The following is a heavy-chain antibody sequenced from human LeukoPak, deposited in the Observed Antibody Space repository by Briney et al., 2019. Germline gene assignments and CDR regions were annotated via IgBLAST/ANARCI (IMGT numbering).Heavy chain of an antibody. CDR3: AKGVRITMIRGAFDI. CDR1: GFTFSSYG. Sequence: GGSMRLSCAASGFTFSSYGMSWVRQAPGKGLEWVSAISGSGGSTYYADSVKGRFTISRDSSKNTLYLQMNSLRPEDTALYYCAKGVRITMIRGAFDIWGQGTMVTVSS. CDR2: ISGSGGST. J-gene: IGHJ3*02. V-gene: IGHV3-23*01. D-gene: IGHD3-10*01.